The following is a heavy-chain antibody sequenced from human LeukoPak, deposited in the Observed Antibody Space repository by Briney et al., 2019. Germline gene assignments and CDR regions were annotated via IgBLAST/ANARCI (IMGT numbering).Heavy chain of an antibody. D-gene: IGHD3-16*01. CDR3: ARETSQKGAHYMDA. Sequence: SETLSLTCTVSGGSISSSSYYWGWIRQPPGKGLEWTGSIYYSGSTYYNPSLKSRVTISVDTSKNQFSLKLSSVTAADTAVYYCARETSQKGAHYMDAWGKGTTVTISS. J-gene: IGHJ6*03. CDR2: IYYSGST. V-gene: IGHV4-39*07. CDR1: GGSISSSSYY.